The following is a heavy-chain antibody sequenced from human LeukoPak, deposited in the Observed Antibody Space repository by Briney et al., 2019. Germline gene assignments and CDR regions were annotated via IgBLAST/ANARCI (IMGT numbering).Heavy chain of an antibody. V-gene: IGHV3-9*01. Sequence: SGGSLRLSCAASGFTFDDYAMHWVRQAPGKGLEWVSGISWNSGSIGYADSVKGRFTISRDNAKNSLHLQMNSLRADDTAVYYCARDWVRSSCTDWGQGTLVTVSS. CDR2: ISWNSGSI. CDR3: ARDWVRSSCTD. CDR1: GFTFDDYA. J-gene: IGHJ4*02. D-gene: IGHD6-13*01.